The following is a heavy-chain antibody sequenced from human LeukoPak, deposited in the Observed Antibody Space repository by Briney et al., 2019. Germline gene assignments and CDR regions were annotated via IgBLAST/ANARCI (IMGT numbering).Heavy chain of an antibody. Sequence: GESLKISCKGSGCSFTSYWIGWVRQMPGKGLEWMGIIYPGDSDTRYSPSFQGQVTISADKSISTAYLQWSSLKASDTAMYYCARSGDIAVAGSSLDYWGQGTLVTVSS. D-gene: IGHD6-19*01. J-gene: IGHJ4*02. V-gene: IGHV5-51*01. CDR2: IYPGDSDT. CDR3: ARSGDIAVAGSSLDY. CDR1: GCSFTSYW.